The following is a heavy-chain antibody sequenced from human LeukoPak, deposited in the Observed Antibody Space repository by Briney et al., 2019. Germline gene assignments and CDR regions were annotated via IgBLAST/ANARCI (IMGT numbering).Heavy chain of an antibody. D-gene: IGHD3-3*01. CDR1: GFTFSSYA. J-gene: IGHJ4*02. CDR3: AKEYTIFGVAVTNYFDY. V-gene: IGHV3-23*01. CDR2: ISGSGGST. Sequence: GGSLRLSCAASGFTFSSYAMSWVRQAPGKGLEWVSAISGSGGSTYYADSVKGRFTISRDNSKNTLYLQMNSLRAEDTAVYYCAKEYTIFGVAVTNYFDYWGQGTLVTVSS.